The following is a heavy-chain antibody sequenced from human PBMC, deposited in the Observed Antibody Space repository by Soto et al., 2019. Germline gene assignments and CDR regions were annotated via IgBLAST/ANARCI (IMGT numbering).Heavy chain of an antibody. V-gene: IGHV2-5*02. CDR1: GFSLSTSGVG. CDR2: IYWDDDK. J-gene: IGHJ4*02. D-gene: IGHD3-10*01. CDR3: AHRYLAVRGVIQFDY. Sequence: QINLKESGPTLVKPTQTLTLTCTFSGFSLSTSGVGVGWIRQPPGKGLEWLALIYWDDDKSYSPSQKSRLTIPKDNSKHQVVLTMTNRDPVDTATYYCAHRYLAVRGVIQFDYWGQGTLVTV.